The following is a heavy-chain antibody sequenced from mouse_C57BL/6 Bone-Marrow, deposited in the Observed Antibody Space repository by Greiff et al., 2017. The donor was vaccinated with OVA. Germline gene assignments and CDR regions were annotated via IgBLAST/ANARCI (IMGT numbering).Heavy chain of an antibody. CDR2: IRSKSNNYAT. D-gene: IGHD2-5*01. CDR3: VRHNYSNYDYYAMDY. J-gene: IGHJ4*01. CDR1: GFSFNTYA. V-gene: IGHV10-1*01. Sequence: EVQLVESGGGLVQPKGSLKLSCAASGFSFNTYAMNWVRQAPGKGLEWVARIRSKSNNYATYYADSVKDRFTISRDDSESMLYLQMNNLKTEDTAMYYCVRHNYSNYDYYAMDYWGQGTSVTVSS.